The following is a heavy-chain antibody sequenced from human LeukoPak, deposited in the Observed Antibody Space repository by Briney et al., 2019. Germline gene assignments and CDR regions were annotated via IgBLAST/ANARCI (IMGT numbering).Heavy chain of an antibody. CDR1: GYTFTSYG. V-gene: IGHV1-2*04. D-gene: IGHD1-26*01. CDR2: INPNSGGT. Sequence: ASVKVSCKASGYTFTSYGISWVRQAPGQGLEWMGWINPNSGGTNYAQKFQGWVTMTRDTSISTAYMELSRLRSDDTAVYYCARGRGGSYYYFDYWGQGTLVTVSS. J-gene: IGHJ4*02. CDR3: ARGRGGSYYYFDY.